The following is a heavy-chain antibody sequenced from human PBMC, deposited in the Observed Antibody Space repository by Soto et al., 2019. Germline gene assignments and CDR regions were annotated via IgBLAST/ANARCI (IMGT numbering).Heavy chain of an antibody. CDR3: AKSSGPVLMSLDS. Sequence: GASVNVSCKASGYTFTSYAMHWVRQAPGQRLEWMGWINAGNGNTKYSQKFLGQVTISADKSINTAYLQWTTLKASDTAVYYCAKSSGPVLMSLDSWGRGTQVTVSS. V-gene: IGHV1-3*01. CDR1: GYTFTSYA. J-gene: IGHJ4*02. D-gene: IGHD3-16*01. CDR2: INAGNGNT.